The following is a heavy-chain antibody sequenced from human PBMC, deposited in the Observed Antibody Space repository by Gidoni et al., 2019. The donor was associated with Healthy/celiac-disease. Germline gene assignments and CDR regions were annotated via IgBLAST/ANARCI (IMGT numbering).Heavy chain of an antibody. CDR2: IYHSGST. CDR1: GASLSSGGYS. V-gene: IGHV4-30-2*01. Sequence: QLQLQESGSGLVKPSQTLSLTCAVSGASLSSGGYSWSWIRQPPGKGLEWIGYIYHSGSTYYNPSLKSRVTISGDRSKNQFSLKLSSVTAADTAVYYCARGIAAAGAFDYWGQGTLVTVSA. D-gene: IGHD6-13*01. CDR3: ARGIAAAGAFDY. J-gene: IGHJ4*02.